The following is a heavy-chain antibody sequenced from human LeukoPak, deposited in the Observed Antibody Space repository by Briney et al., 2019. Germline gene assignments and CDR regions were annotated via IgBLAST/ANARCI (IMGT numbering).Heavy chain of an antibody. D-gene: IGHD3-22*01. CDR1: GGSISSDY. CDR3: ASRSLFYDSSGYYW. CDR2: IYYSGST. J-gene: IGHJ4*02. V-gene: IGHV4-59*08. Sequence: SETLSLTCTVSGGSISSDYWSWIRQPPGKGLEWIGYIYYSGSTYHNPSLKSRVTISVDTSKNQFSLKMRSVTAADTAVYYCASRSLFYDSSGYYWWGQGTLVTVSS.